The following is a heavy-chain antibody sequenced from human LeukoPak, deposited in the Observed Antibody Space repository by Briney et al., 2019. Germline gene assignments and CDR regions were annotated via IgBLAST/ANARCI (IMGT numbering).Heavy chain of an antibody. Sequence: SETLSLTCAVSGGSISSNSYYWGWIRQPPGKGLEWIGSIYYSGSTYYNPSLKSRVTISVDTSKNQFSLKLSSVTAADTAVYYCARAGYYDSSGYPFDYWGQGTLVTVSS. D-gene: IGHD3-22*01. CDR1: GGSISSNSYY. J-gene: IGHJ4*02. V-gene: IGHV4-39*07. CDR3: ARAGYYDSSGYPFDY. CDR2: IYYSGST.